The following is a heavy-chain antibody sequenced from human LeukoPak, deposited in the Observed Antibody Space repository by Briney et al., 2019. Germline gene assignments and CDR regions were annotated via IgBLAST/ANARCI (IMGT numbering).Heavy chain of an antibody. V-gene: IGHV1-18*01. J-gene: IGHJ4*02. CDR3: ARDVRMGYGSGSSN. D-gene: IGHD3-10*01. CDR1: GYTFTSHG. CDR2: ISAYNGNT. Sequence: ASVKVSCKASGYTFTSHGISWVRQAPGQGLEWMGWISAYNGNTNYAQKLQGRVTMTTDTSTGTAYMELRSLRSDDTAVYYCARDVRMGYGSGSSNWGQGTLVTVSS.